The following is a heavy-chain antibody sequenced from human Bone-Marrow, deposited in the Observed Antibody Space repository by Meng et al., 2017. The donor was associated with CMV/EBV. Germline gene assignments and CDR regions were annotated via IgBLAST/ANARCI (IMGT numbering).Heavy chain of an antibody. V-gene: IGHV3-20*04. CDR2: INWNGVST. CDR1: GFTFDDYG. J-gene: IGHJ4*02. D-gene: IGHD1-7*01. CDR3: ATRPITGTTAVDY. Sequence: GESLKISCAASGFTFDDYGMSWVRQAPGKGLEWVSGINWNGVSTGYADSVKGRFTISRDNSKNTLYLQMNSLRAEDTAVYYCATRPITGTTAVDYWGQGTLVTVSS.